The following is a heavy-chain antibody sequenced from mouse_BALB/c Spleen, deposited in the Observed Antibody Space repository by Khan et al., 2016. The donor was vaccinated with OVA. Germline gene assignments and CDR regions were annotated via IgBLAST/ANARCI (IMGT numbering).Heavy chain of an antibody. V-gene: IGHV1-20*02. D-gene: IGHD1-1*01. Sequence: VQLKQSGPELVKPGASVEISCTASGYSFTGYFMNWVMQSHGKSLEWIGRINPHIGEAFYNQKFKGKATLTVDESSSTAHMELRSLASEDSAVYYCARKNGSDFDYWGQGTTLTVSS. J-gene: IGHJ2*01. CDR2: INPHIGEA. CDR3: ARKNGSDFDY. CDR1: GYSFTGYF.